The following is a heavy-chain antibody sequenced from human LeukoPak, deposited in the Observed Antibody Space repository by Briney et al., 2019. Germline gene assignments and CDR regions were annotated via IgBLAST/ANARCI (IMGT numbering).Heavy chain of an antibody. CDR3: ARDCTNGVCYTGVDY. CDR2: ISSSSSYI. Sequence: GGSLRLSCAASGFTFSSYSMNWVCQAPGKGLEWVSSISSSSSYIYYADSVKGRFTISRDNAKNSLYQQMNSLRAEDTAVYYCARDCTNGVCYTGVDYWGQGTLVTVSS. V-gene: IGHV3-21*01. D-gene: IGHD2-8*01. J-gene: IGHJ4*02. CDR1: GFTFSSYS.